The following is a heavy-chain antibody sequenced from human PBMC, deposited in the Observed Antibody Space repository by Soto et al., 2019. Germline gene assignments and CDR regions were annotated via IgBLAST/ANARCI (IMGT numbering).Heavy chain of an antibody. CDR3: ARATDSGYDRIDY. V-gene: IGHV4-34*01. D-gene: IGHD5-12*01. J-gene: IGHJ4*02. CDR2: INHSGST. CDR1: GGSFSGYY. Sequence: SETLSLTCAVYGGSFSGYYWSWIRQPPGKGLEWIGEINHSGSTNYNPSLKSRVTISVDTSKNQFSLKLSSVTAADTAVYYCARATDSGYDRIDYWGQGTLVTVSS.